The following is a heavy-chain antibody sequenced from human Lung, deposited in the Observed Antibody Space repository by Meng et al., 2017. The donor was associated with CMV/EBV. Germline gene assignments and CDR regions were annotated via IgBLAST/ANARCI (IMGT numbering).Heavy chain of an antibody. J-gene: IGHJ3*02. V-gene: IGHV3-23*01. CDR2: ISSSGNNT. Sequence: GEXXKISCGASGFTFSSYAMSWVRQAPGKGLQWVSSISSSGNNTYYADSVKGRFTISRDNSMNTLYLQMNSLRAEDTAVYYCATNRLKCTSTSCYSGGFDKWGQGQ. CDR1: GFTFSSYA. D-gene: IGHD2-2*02. CDR3: ATNRLKCTSTSCYSGGFDK.